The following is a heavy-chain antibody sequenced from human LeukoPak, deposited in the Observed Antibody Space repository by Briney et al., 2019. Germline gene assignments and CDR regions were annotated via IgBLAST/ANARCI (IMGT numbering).Heavy chain of an antibody. D-gene: IGHD3-22*01. CDR3: ASRNYYDSSGPFDY. Sequence: GGSLRLSCAGSGFALKSYSLTWVRQAPGKGLEWVSSISSTSAYIHYADSVKGRFTISRDNSKNTLYLQMNSLRAEDTAVYYCASRNYYDSSGPFDYWGQGTLVTVSS. J-gene: IGHJ4*02. V-gene: IGHV3-21*04. CDR2: ISSTSAYI. CDR1: GFALKSYS.